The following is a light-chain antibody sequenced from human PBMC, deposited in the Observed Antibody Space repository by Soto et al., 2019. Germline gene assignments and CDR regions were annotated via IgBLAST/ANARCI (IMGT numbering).Light chain of an antibody. CDR1: SSDVGNFNL. V-gene: IGLV2-23*02. J-gene: IGLJ3*02. CDR2: EVS. CDR3: CSYAGSSTLV. Sequence: QSALTQPASVSGSPGQSITISCTGTSSDVGNFNLVSWFQQHPGKAPKLMISEVSKRPSGVSNRFSGSKSGNTASLTISGLQAEDEADYYCCSYAGSSTLVFGGGTQLTVL.